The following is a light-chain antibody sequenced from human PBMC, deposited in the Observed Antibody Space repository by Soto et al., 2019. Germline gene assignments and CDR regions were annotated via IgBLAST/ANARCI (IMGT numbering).Light chain of an antibody. J-gene: IGKJ2*01. Sequence: EIVLTQSPGILSLSPGERATLSCRASQSVSRSYLAWYQQKLGQAPRLLIYGASNRATGIPDRFSASGSGTDFTLTISRLEPEDFAVYYCQQYGSSPPYTFGQGTKLEIK. CDR2: GAS. CDR3: QQYGSSPPYT. CDR1: QSVSRSY. V-gene: IGKV3-20*01.